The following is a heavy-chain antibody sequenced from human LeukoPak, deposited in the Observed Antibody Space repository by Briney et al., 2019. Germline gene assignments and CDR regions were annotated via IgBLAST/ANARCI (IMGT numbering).Heavy chain of an antibody. CDR1: GDSISSYY. Sequence: SETLSLTCTVSGDSISSYYWSWIRQPAGKGLEWIGRMYVSGSTNYNPSLKSRVTMSVDTSKNQFSLKMTSVTAADTAFYYCARDMVRGVKAYLSWFDHWGQGILVTVST. J-gene: IGHJ5*02. D-gene: IGHD3-10*01. V-gene: IGHV4-4*07. CDR3: ARDMVRGVKAYLSWFDH. CDR2: MYVSGST.